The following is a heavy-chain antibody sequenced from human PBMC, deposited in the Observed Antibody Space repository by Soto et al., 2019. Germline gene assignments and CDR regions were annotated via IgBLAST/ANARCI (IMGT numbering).Heavy chain of an antibody. J-gene: IGHJ5*02. Sequence: SVKVSCKASGGTFSSNSISLLRHTHGQGLEWMGGIIPIFGTANYAQKFQGRVTITADESTSTAYMELSSLRYEDTAVYYCARLRGYSYGFNWFDPWGQGTLVTVS. V-gene: IGHV1-69*01. CDR2: IIPIFGTA. CDR1: GGTFSSNS. CDR3: ARLRGYSYGFNWFDP. D-gene: IGHD5-18*01.